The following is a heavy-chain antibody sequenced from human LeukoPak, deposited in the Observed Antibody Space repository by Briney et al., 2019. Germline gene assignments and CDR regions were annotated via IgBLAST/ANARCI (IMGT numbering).Heavy chain of an antibody. Sequence: GESLKISCKGSGYSFTSYWIGWVRQMPGKGLEWMGIIYPGDSDTRYSPSFQGQVTISAGKSISTAYLQWSSLKASDTAMYYCARFTMVRGVIIIRDYWGQGTLVTVSS. V-gene: IGHV5-51*01. CDR3: ARFTMVRGVIIIRDY. CDR1: GYSFTSYW. J-gene: IGHJ4*02. D-gene: IGHD3-10*01. CDR2: IYPGDSDT.